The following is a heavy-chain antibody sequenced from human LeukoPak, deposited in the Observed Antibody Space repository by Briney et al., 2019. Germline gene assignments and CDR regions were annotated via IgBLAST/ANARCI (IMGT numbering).Heavy chain of an antibody. CDR3: ARDASRDGYSLNDY. V-gene: IGHV4-34*01. CDR2: INHSGST. D-gene: IGHD5-24*01. J-gene: IGHJ4*02. Sequence: KSSETLSLTRAVYGGSFSGYYWSWIRQLPGKGLEWIGEINHSGSTNYNPSLKSRVTISVDTSKNQFSLKLSSVTAADTAVYYCARDASRDGYSLNDYWGQGTLVTVSS. CDR1: GGSFSGYY.